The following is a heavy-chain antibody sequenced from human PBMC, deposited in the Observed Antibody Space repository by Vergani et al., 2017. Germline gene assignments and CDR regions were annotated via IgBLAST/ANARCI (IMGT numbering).Heavy chain of an antibody. V-gene: IGHV4-39*01. D-gene: IGHD6-19*01. J-gene: IGHJ4*02. CDR3: ARQRTGSGWSPGDFDD. CDR2: IYYSGLT. CDR1: ADSISSGSYY. Sequence: QLQLQQSGPGLVKPSETLFLTCTVSADSISSGSYYWGWIRQPPGKSLEWIGSIYYSGLTYYNPSLKSRVAISVDTSKNQFFLEVTSVTAADAAVYFCARQRTGSGWSPGDFDDWGQGILVTVSS.